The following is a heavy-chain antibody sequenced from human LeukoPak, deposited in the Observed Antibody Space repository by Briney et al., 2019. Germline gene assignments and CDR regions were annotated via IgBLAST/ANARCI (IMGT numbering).Heavy chain of an antibody. J-gene: IGHJ4*02. V-gene: IGHV3-74*01. CDR2: IKSDGSTT. Sequence: PGGSLTLSCAASGFTFCSYWMHCVRHAPGNGLAWVSCIKSDGSTTNYADSVKGRFTISRDNAQNTLYLQMNSLRAEDTAVYYCARDRGYTQDYWGQGTLVTVPS. CDR3: ARDRGYTQDY. D-gene: IGHD5-12*01. CDR1: GFTFCSYW.